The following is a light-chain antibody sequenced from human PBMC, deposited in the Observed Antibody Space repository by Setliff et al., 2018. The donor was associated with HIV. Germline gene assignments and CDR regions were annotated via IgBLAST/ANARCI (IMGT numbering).Light chain of an antibody. CDR2: WAS. Sequence: DIVMTQSPDSLAVSLGERATINCQSSQSVFYSSNNKNYLAWYQHKPGQPPKLLIYWASTRESGVPDRFSGSGSGTDFTLTISSLQAEDVAVYYCQQYYSTPVTFGQGTRWIS. J-gene: IGKJ1*01. V-gene: IGKV4-1*01. CDR3: QQYYSTPVT. CDR1: QSVFYSSNNKNY.